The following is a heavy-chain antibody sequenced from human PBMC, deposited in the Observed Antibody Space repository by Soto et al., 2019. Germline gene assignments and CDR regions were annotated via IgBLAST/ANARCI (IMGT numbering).Heavy chain of an antibody. CDR3: ARVPGYSYGYPDAFDI. CDR2: IKQDGSEK. Sequence: HPGGSLRLSCAASGFTFSSYWMSWVRQAPGKGLEWVANIKQDGSEKYYVDSVKGRFTISRDNAKNSLYLQMNSLRAEDTAVYYCARVPGYSYGYPDAFDIWGQGTMVTVSS. CDR1: GFTFSSYW. D-gene: IGHD5-18*01. J-gene: IGHJ3*02. V-gene: IGHV3-7*03.